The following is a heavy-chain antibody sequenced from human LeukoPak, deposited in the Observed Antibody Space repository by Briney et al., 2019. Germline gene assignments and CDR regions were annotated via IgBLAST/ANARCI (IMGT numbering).Heavy chain of an antibody. V-gene: IGHV1-46*01. CDR2: INPDGGNT. J-gene: IGHJ3*01. CDR1: GYTFTNSY. CDR3: ARIRDGYNDAYDL. Sequence: ASVKVSCKASGYTFTNSYIHWVRQAPGQVLEWMGLINPDGGNTNYAQDFQGRVTLARDTSTSTVYMELSSLRSEDTAIYYCARIRDGYNDAYDLWGQGTVVTVPS. D-gene: IGHD5-24*01.